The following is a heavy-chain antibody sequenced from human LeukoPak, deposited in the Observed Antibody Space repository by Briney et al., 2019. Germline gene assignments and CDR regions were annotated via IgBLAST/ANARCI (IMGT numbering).Heavy chain of an antibody. CDR1: GYTFTIYG. D-gene: IGHD1-26*01. CDR3: ARGLGSPVGQ. V-gene: IGHV1-18*01. J-gene: IGHJ4*02. Sequence: AAVRVSCKASGYTFTIYGISWVRQAPGQGLEWMGWISGFNGATNYAQKFQGRVSMTSNTSITTAYMELSSLRSEDTAVYYCARGLGSPVGQWGQGTLVTVSS. CDR2: ISGFNGAT.